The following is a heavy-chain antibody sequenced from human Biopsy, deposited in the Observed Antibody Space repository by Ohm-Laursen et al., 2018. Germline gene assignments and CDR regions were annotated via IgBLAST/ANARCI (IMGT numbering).Heavy chain of an antibody. V-gene: IGHV1-2*02. CDR2: VNPNSGAT. D-gene: IGHD3-10*01. Sequence: SVKVSCKASGYTFTGHSLHWVRQAPGQGLEWIGWVNPNSGATNYAQKFQGRVTMTSDTSISTAYIELRRLISDDTAVYFCARDRMVTIITLVRADTFDIWGQGTLVSVSS. CDR1: GYTFTGHS. CDR3: ARDRMVTIITLVRADTFDI. J-gene: IGHJ3*02.